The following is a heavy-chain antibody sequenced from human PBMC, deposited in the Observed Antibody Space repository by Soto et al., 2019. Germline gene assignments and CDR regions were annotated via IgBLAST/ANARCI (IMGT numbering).Heavy chain of an antibody. Sequence: PGGSLRLSCAASGFPFSIYAMTLVRQTPGKGLEWVSHISVGGGTTNYADSVKGRFTISRDSPKNTLYLQLNSLRADDTAVFYCAKANGYSSAHYLYNWHQGPRVTVSS. CDR1: GFPFSIYA. CDR2: ISVGGGTT. D-gene: IGHD6-25*01. V-gene: IGHV3-23*01. CDR3: AKANGYSSAHYLYN. J-gene: IGHJ4*02.